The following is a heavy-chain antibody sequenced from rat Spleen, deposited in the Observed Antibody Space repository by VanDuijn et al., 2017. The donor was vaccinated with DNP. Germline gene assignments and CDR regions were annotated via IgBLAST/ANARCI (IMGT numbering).Heavy chain of an antibody. CDR3: AREEDYGYVY. V-gene: IGHV5-31*01. J-gene: IGHJ3*01. Sequence: EVQLVESGGGQVQPGGSLTLSCAASGFTLNKYWMTWVRQAPGKGLEWIASIINSGGNTYYPESVRGRFTISRDDAKNSLYLQMNSLRSEDTSIYYCAREEDYGYVYWGQGTLVTVSS. D-gene: IGHD1-11*01. CDR2: IINSGGNT. CDR1: GFTLNKYW.